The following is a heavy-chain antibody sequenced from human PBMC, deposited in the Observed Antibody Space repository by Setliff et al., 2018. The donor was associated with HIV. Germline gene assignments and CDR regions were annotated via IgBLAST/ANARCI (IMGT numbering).Heavy chain of an antibody. CDR3: AIGFGRSTWTYYYYYMDV. J-gene: IGHJ6*03. D-gene: IGHD6-13*01. CDR1: GGTFSSYA. Sequence: SVKVSCKASGGTFSSYAISWARQAPRQGLKWMGGIIPIFGTTNYAQKFQGRVTITADESTSTAYVEVSSLRSEDTAVYFCAIGFGRSTWTYYYYYMDVWGKGTTVTVSS. CDR2: IIPIFGTT. V-gene: IGHV1-69*13.